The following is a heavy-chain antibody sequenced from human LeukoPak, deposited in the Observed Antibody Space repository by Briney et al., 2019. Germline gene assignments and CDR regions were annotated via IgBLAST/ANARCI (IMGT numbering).Heavy chain of an antibody. Sequence: GGSLRLSCAASGFTVSSNYMSWVRQAPGKGLGWVSVIYSGGSTYYADSVKGRFTISRDNSKNTLYLQMNSLRAEDTAVYYCARDAWELDFDYWGQGTLVTVSS. CDR1: GFTVSSNY. J-gene: IGHJ4*02. D-gene: IGHD1-26*01. CDR2: IYSGGST. V-gene: IGHV3-66*01. CDR3: ARDAWELDFDY.